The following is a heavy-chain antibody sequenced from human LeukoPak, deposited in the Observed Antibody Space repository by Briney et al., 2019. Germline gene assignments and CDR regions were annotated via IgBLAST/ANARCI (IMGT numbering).Heavy chain of an antibody. CDR3: ARYSVAAAGSIDY. D-gene: IGHD6-13*01. Sequence: SETLSLTCTGSGGSISSYYWSWIRQPPGKGLEWIGYIYYSGSTNYHPSLKSRVTISVDTSKNQFSLKLSSVTAADTAVYYCARYSVAAAGSIDYWGQGTLVTVSS. V-gene: IGHV4-59*08. CDR1: GGSISSYY. J-gene: IGHJ4*02. CDR2: IYYSGST.